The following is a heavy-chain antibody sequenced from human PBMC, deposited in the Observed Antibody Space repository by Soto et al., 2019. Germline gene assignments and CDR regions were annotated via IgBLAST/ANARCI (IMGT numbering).Heavy chain of an antibody. V-gene: IGHV1-69*13. CDR2: IIPIFGTA. J-gene: IGHJ4*02. Sequence: GASVKVSCKASGGTFSSYAISWVRQAPGQGLEWMGGIIPIFGTANYAQKFQGRVTITADESTGTAYMELSSLRSEDTAVYYCSRASGPGSYYNAAYGGQGTLVTVSS. CDR1: GGTFSSYA. CDR3: SRASGPGSYYNAAY. D-gene: IGHD3-10*01.